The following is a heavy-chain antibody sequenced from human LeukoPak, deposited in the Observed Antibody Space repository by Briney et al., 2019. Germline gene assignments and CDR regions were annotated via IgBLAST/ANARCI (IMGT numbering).Heavy chain of an antibody. CDR3: ARGGGRDSGRENDY. D-gene: IGHD1-26*01. CDR1: GGTFSSYA. Sequence: ASVKVSFKASGGTFSSYAISWVRQAPGQGLEWVGWVSGYNHNTNYAHKLQGRVTMTTDTSTSTAYMELRSLTSDDTAMYYCARGGGRDSGRENDYWGQGTLVTVSS. J-gene: IGHJ4*02. CDR2: VSGYNHNT. V-gene: IGHV1-18*01.